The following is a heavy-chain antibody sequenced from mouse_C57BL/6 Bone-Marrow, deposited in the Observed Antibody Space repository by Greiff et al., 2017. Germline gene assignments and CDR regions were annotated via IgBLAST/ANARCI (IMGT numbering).Heavy chain of an antibody. CDR1: GYTFTSYG. CDR3: ANLWLRRRRFAY. D-gene: IGHD2-2*01. J-gene: IGHJ3*01. CDR2: IYPRSGKT. V-gene: IGHV1-81*01. Sequence: VQLQQSGAELARPGASVKLSCKASGYTFTSYGISWVKQRTGQGLEWIGEIYPRSGKTYYNEKFKGKATLTADKSSSTAYMELRSLTSEDSAVYFCANLWLRRRRFAYWGQGTLVTVSA.